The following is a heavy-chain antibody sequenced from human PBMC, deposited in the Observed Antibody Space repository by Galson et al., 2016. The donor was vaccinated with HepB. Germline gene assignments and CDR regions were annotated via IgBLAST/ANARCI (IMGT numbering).Heavy chain of an antibody. CDR2: IIHIGGT. Sequence: SETLSLTCGIYGGSFTSYYWNWIRQSPGQGLEWLGQIIHIGGTIYSPSLQSRVTISLDTSKNHFSLNLTSVTAADTAVYYCTRRLLQSPGASSWYGPHAFDLWGPGTIVTVSA. D-gene: IGHD6-13*01. J-gene: IGHJ3*01. CDR1: GGSFTSYY. CDR3: TRRLLQSPGASSWYGPHAFDL. V-gene: IGHV4-34*12.